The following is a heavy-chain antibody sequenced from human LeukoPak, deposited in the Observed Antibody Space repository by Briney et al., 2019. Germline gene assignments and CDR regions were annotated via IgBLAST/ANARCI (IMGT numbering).Heavy chain of an antibody. CDR2: ISSSSSYI. J-gene: IGHJ6*03. CDR3: ARGYDSNLDYYYYMDI. D-gene: IGHD3-16*01. V-gene: IGHV3-21*01. Sequence: GGSLRLSCAASGFTFSSYSMNWVRQAPGKGLEWVSSISSSSSYIYYADSVKGRFTISRDNAKNSLYLQMNSLRAEDTAVYYCARGYDSNLDYYYYMDIWGKGTTVTVSS. CDR1: GFTFSSYS.